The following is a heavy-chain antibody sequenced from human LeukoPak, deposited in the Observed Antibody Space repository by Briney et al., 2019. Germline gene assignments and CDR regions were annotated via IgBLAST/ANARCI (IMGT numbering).Heavy chain of an antibody. CDR1: GYTFLDYW. J-gene: IGHJ4*02. Sequence: GESLKISCKGSGYTFLDYWIGWVRRMPGKGLDWMGIIYPEDSDTRYSPSFEGQVTISVDNSISTAYLQWHSLKASDTAIYYCARGIAVAGRGPSTFAYWGQGTLVTVSS. CDR2: IYPEDSDT. D-gene: IGHD6-19*01. V-gene: IGHV5-51*01. CDR3: ARGIAVAGRGPSTFAY.